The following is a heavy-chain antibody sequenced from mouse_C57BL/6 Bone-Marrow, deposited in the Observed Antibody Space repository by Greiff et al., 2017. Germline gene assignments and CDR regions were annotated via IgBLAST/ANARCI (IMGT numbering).Heavy chain of an antibody. CDR2: IDPETGGT. D-gene: IGHD1-1*02. Sequence: QVQLKESGAELVRPGASVTLSCKASGYTFTNYEMHWVKQTPVHGLEWIGAIDPETGGTAYNQKFKGKAILTADTSSSTAYMELRSLTSEASAVYYCTRGGLGSPWYFDVWGTGTTVTVSS. CDR3: TRGGLGSPWYFDV. CDR1: GYTFTNYE. V-gene: IGHV1-15*01. J-gene: IGHJ1*03.